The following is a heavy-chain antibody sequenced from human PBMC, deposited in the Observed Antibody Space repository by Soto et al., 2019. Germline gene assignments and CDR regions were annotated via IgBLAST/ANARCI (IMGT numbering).Heavy chain of an antibody. D-gene: IGHD2-2*01. CDR1: GFTFSSHA. CDR3: PRPIGPEPAGRNFDS. V-gene: IGHV3-23*01. J-gene: IGHJ4*02. CDR2: IGAGSTP. Sequence: GGSLRLSCAASGFTFSSHAMSWVRRAPGKGLEWVSAIGAGSTPVYADSVKGRFTISRDNSKNTLYLQMNSLGVEDTAAYYCPRPIGPEPAGRNFDSWGQATLVTVSS.